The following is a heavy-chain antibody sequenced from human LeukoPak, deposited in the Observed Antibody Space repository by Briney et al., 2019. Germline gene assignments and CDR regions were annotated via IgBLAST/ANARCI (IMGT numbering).Heavy chain of an antibody. CDR3: GGGSYGMFDY. D-gene: IGHD1-26*01. Sequence: SETLSLTCTVSGGSISSYYWSWIRQPPGKGLEWIGYIYYSGSTNYNPSLKSRVTISVDTSKNQFSLKLSSVTAADTAVYYCGGGSYGMFDYWGQGTLVTVSS. J-gene: IGHJ4*02. CDR1: GGSISSYY. CDR2: IYYSGST. V-gene: IGHV4-59*12.